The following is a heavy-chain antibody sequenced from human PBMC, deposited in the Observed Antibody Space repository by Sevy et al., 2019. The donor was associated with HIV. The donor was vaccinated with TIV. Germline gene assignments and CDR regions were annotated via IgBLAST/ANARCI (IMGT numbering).Heavy chain of an antibody. D-gene: IGHD3-9*01. J-gene: IGHJ4*02. V-gene: IGHV3-30-3*01. Sequence: GGSLRLSCAVSGFTFSNYAIHWVRQAPGKGLEWVAVISYDGGNKFYADSVKGRFTTSRDNSKKTVHLQMNSLKPEDTAVYCWAGEGGGDGGLIFYYFDFWGQGTLVTVSS. CDR2: ISYDGGNK. CDR1: GFTFSNYA. CDR3: AGEGGGDGGLIFYYFDF.